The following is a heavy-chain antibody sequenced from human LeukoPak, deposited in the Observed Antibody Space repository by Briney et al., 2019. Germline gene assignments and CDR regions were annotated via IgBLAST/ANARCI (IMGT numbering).Heavy chain of an antibody. D-gene: IGHD3-22*01. CDR3: ARDVGYDSSGSAEWYFDY. CDR1: GFTFSSYS. J-gene: IGHJ4*02. CDR2: ISSSSSYI. Sequence: GGSLRLSCAASGFTFSSYSMNWVRQAPGKGLEWVSSISSSSSYIYYTDSVKGRFTISRDNAKNSLYLQMNSLRAEDTAVYYCARDVGYDSSGSAEWYFDYWGQGTLVTVSS. V-gene: IGHV3-21*01.